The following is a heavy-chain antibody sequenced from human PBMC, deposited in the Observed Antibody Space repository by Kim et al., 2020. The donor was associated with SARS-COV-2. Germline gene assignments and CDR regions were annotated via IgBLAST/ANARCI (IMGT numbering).Heavy chain of an antibody. CDR1: GFTFSSYG. V-gene: IGHV3-30*18. J-gene: IGHJ4*02. CDR3: ANWRGYCSSTSCPPNDY. CDR2: ISYDGSNK. Sequence: GGSLRLSCAASGFTFSSYGMHWVRQAPGKGLEWVAVISYDGSNKYYADSVKGRFTISRDNSKNTLYLQMNSLRAEDTAVYYCANWRGYCSSTSCPPNDYWGQGPRVPVPS. D-gene: IGHD2-2*01.